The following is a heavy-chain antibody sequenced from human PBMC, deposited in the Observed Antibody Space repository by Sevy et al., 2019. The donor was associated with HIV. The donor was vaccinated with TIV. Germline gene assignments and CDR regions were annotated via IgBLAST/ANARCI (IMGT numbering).Heavy chain of an antibody. V-gene: IGHV1-2*02. D-gene: IGHD5-18*01. CDR1: GHTFTDYF. Sequence: ASVKVSCKASGHTFTDYFIHWVRQAPGQGLEWMGWINPNSGDPKYSPKFQGRVTMTRDTSISTAYMELSRLRSDDTAVYYCASPGGYRYGSLLDYWGQGTLVTVSS. CDR3: ASPGGYRYGSLLDY. J-gene: IGHJ4*02. CDR2: INPNSGDP.